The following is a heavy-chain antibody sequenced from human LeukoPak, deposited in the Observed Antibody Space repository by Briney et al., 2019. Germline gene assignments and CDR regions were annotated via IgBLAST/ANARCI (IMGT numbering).Heavy chain of an antibody. V-gene: IGHV3-20*04. CDR3: EGGDRNGLYLDY. CDR1: GFRFDDHG. J-gene: IGHJ4*02. D-gene: IGHD5-24*01. CDR2: INWNGSSI. Sequence: GGSLTLLCEASGFRFDDHGMSWLRQAPGKGLEWVSGINWNGSSIGYGDSVKGRFTIPRDNDKNSLYLQMKSLRAEDTALYYCEGGDRNGLYLDYWGQGVLVTASS.